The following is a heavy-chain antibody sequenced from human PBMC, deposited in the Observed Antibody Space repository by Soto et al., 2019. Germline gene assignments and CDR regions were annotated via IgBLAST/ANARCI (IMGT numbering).Heavy chain of an antibody. CDR3: ARDHGDYSLHPSNWFDP. D-gene: IGHD4-17*01. CDR2: IIPILGIA. J-gene: IGHJ5*02. V-gene: IGHV1-69*04. CDR1: GGTFSSYT. Sequence: ASVKVSCKASGGTFSSYTISWVRQAPGQGLEWMGRIIPILGIANYAQKFQGRVTITADKSTSTAYMELSSLRSEDTAVYYCARDHGDYSLHPSNWFDPWGQGTLVTVSS.